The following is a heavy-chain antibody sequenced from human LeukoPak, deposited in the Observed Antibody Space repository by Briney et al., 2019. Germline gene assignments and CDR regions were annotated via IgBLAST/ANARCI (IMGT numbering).Heavy chain of an antibody. D-gene: IGHD4-17*01. CDR1: GFTFSSYW. CDR3: ARGNDYGDYAEDFDY. J-gene: IGHJ4*02. CDR2: IKQDGSGK. Sequence: GGSLRLSCAASGFTFSSYWMSWVRQAPGKGLEWVANIKQDGSGKYYVDSVKGRFTISRDNAKNSLYLQMNSLRAEDTAVYYCARGNDYGDYAEDFDYWGQGTLVTVSS. V-gene: IGHV3-7*01.